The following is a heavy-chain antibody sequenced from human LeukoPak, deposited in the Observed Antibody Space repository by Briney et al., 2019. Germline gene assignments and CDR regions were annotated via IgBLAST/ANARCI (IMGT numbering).Heavy chain of an antibody. CDR3: ARGKAARFYYYMDV. CDR2: MNPNSGNT. V-gene: IGHV1-8*01. D-gene: IGHD6-6*01. CDR1: GYTFTSYD. Sequence: ASVKVSCKASGYTFTSYDINWVRQATGQGLEWMGWMNPNSGNTGYAQKFQGRVTMTRNTSISTAYMELGSLRSEDTAVYYCARGKAARFYYYMDVWGKGTTVTVSS. J-gene: IGHJ6*03.